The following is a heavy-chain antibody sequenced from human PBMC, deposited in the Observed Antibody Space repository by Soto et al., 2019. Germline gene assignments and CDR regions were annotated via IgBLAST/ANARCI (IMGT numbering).Heavy chain of an antibody. Sequence: VQLAESGGGLVQPGRSLRLSCAASGFTFDDYAMHWVRQAPGKGLEWVSGITWNRANIGYADSVKGRFTISRDNAKNSLYLQMNSLRPEDTALYYCAKSKDYYYYYMDVWGKGTTVTVSS. V-gene: IGHV3-9*01. CDR2: ITWNRANI. CDR1: GFTFDDYA. J-gene: IGHJ6*03. CDR3: AKSKDYYYYYMDV.